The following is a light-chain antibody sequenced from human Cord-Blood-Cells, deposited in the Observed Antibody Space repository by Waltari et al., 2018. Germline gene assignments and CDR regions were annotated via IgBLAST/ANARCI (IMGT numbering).Light chain of an antibody. Sequence: QSALTQPRSVSGSPGQSVTISCTGTSSDVGGYNYVSWYQQHPGKAPKLMIYDVSKRPSGVLDRFSASKAGNTAPLTISGLQAEDEADYYCCSYSGRVVFGGGTKLSVL. CDR3: CSYSGRVV. J-gene: IGLJ2*01. V-gene: IGLV2-11*01. CDR2: DVS. CDR1: SSDVGGYNY.